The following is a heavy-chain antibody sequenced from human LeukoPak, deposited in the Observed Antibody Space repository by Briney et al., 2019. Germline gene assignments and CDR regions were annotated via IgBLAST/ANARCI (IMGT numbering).Heavy chain of an antibody. CDR2: ISSGSIYT. Sequence: GGSLRLSCAASGFTFSSYSMNWVRQAPGKGLEWVSSISSGSIYTYYADSVKGRFTISRDNAKNSLYLQMNSLRAEDTAVYYCARVGYYDSSGYYYYFDYWGQGTLVTVSS. D-gene: IGHD3-22*01. CDR3: ARVGYYDSSGYYYYFDY. J-gene: IGHJ4*02. V-gene: IGHV3-21*01. CDR1: GFTFSSYS.